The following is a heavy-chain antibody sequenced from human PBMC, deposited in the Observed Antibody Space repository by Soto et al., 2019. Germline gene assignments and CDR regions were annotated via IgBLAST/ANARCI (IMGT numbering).Heavy chain of an antibody. J-gene: IGHJ5*01. CDR3: ARGGAARHLDS. CDR2: VSANNGFT. CDR1: GYTFTNFA. D-gene: IGHD6-6*01. V-gene: IGHV1-18*01. Sequence: GASVKVSCKTSGYTFTNFALSWVRQAPGQGLEWIGFVSANNGFTHFAQKFQGRVSVKTDTSTSTVYLDLRSLSSDDTAVYYCARGGAARHLDSWGQGTPVTGSS.